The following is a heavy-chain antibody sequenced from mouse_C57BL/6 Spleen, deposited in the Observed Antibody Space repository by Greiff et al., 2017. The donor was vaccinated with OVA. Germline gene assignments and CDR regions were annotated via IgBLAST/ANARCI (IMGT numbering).Heavy chain of an antibody. J-gene: IGHJ4*01. CDR3: ARGGEKTTAYAMDY. CDR1: GYTFTNYW. D-gene: IGHD2-13*01. CDR2: IYPGGGYT. V-gene: IGHV1-63*01. Sequence: QVQLQQSGAELVRPGTSVKMSCKASGYTFTNYWIGWAKQRPGHGLEWMGDIYPGGGYTNYNETFKGKATLTADKSSSTAYMQFSSLTSEDYAIYYCARGGEKTTAYAMDYWGQGTSVTVSS.